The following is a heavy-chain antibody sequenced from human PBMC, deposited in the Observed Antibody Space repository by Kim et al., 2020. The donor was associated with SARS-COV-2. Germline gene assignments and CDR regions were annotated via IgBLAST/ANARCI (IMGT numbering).Heavy chain of an antibody. J-gene: IGHJ6*02. CDR2: IGTAGDT. V-gene: IGHV3-13*01. CDR3: AREGYSSGWYGSSKIYYYYGMDV. D-gene: IGHD6-19*01. Sequence: GGSLRLSCAASGFTFSSYDMHWVRQVTGKGLEWVSAIGTAGDTYYPGSVKGRFTISRENAKNSLYLQMNSLRAGDTAVYYCAREGYSSGWYGSSKIYYYYGMDVWGQGTTVTVSS. CDR1: GFTFSSYD.